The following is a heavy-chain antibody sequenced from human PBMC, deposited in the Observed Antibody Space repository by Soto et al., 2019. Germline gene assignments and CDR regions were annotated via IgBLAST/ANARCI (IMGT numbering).Heavy chain of an antibody. V-gene: IGHV1-69*04. J-gene: IGHJ4*02. CDR1: GGTFSSYT. D-gene: IGHD2-15*01. CDR3: ARDDRSGGSCSSPLFDY. CDR2: IIPILGIA. Sequence: GASVKVSCKASGGTFSSYTISWVRQAPGQGLEWMGRIIPILGIANYAQKFQGRVTITADKSTSTAYMELSSLRSEDTAVYYCARDDRSGGSCSSPLFDYWGQGTLVTVSS.